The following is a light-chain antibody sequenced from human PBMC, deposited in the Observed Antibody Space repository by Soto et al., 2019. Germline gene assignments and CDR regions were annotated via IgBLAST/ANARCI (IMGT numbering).Light chain of an antibody. V-gene: IGKV1-39*01. CDR3: QQSYTSPPWT. CDR1: QSISTY. CDR2: SAS. Sequence: DIQMTQSPSSLSASVGDRVTISCRAAQSISTYLNWYQQKPGTAPRLLIYSASSVKTGVPPRFSGSGSGRDFTLTISSLRPEDIATCFCQQSYTSPPWTFGQGTKVDIK. J-gene: IGKJ1*01.